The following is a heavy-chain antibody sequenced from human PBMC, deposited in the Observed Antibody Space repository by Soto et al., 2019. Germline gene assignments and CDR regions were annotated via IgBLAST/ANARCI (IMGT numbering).Heavy chain of an antibody. CDR1: GVSISSYF. V-gene: IGHV4-59*01. Sequence: LSLTCSVSGVSISSYFWSWIRQAPGRGPEWIGYTYHRGSTNYSPSLKSRVAISLDTSENQFSLKVNPVTAADTAVYYCARIGGYHGPLDYWGQGTPVTVSS. CDR2: TYHRGST. J-gene: IGHJ4*02. CDR3: ARIGGYHGPLDY. D-gene: IGHD6-25*01.